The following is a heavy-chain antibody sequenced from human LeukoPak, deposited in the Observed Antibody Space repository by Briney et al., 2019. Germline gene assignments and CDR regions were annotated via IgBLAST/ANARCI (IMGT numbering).Heavy chain of an antibody. CDR1: GFTFDDYA. CDR2: ISWNSGSI. J-gene: IGHJ5*02. CDR3: AKGLFGVVIRGNWFDP. Sequence: AGGSLRLSCAASGFTFDDYAMHWVRQAPGKGLEWVSGISWNSGSIGYADSVKGRFTISRDNAKDSLYLQMNSLRAEDTALYYCAKGLFGVVIRGNWFDPWGQGTLVTVSS. V-gene: IGHV3-9*01. D-gene: IGHD3-3*01.